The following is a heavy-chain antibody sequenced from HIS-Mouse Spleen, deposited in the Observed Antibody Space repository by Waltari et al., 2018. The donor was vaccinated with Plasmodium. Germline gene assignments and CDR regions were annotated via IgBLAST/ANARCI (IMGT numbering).Heavy chain of an antibody. Sequence: EVQLVESGGGLIKPGGSLRLSCAASGFTFSRNYIGWVRQAPGKGLEWVSVIYSGGSTYYADSVKGRFTISRDNSKNTLYLQMNSLRAEDTAVYYCARDGDYWGQGTLVTVSS. V-gene: IGHV3-53*01. CDR3: ARDGDY. J-gene: IGHJ4*02. CDR2: IYSGGST. CDR1: GFTFSRNY.